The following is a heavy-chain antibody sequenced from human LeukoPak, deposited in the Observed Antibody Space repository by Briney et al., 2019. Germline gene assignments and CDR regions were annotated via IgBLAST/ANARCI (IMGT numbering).Heavy chain of an antibody. CDR2: ISGSGGST. CDR3: AKDVGYSSSDYFDY. CDR1: GFTFSSYA. Sequence: GGSLRLSCAASGFTFSSYATRWVRQAPGKGLEWVSAISGSGGSTYYADAVKGRFTISRDNSKNTLYLQMNSLRAEDTAVYYCAKDVGYSSSDYFDYWGQGTLVTVSS. J-gene: IGHJ4*02. D-gene: IGHD6-6*01. V-gene: IGHV3-23*01.